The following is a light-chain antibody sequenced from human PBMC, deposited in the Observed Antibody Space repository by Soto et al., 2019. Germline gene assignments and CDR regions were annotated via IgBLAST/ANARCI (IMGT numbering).Light chain of an antibody. CDR1: SSNIGAGYD. V-gene: IGLV1-40*01. Sequence: QSVLTQPPSVSGAPGQRVTISCTWSSSNIGAGYDVHWYQQLPGTAPKLLIYGNSNRPSGVPDRFSGSKSGTSASLAITGLQAEDEADYYCQSYDSSLSGLGVFGGGTQVPVL. CDR3: QSYDSSLSGLGV. CDR2: GNS. J-gene: IGLJ2*01.